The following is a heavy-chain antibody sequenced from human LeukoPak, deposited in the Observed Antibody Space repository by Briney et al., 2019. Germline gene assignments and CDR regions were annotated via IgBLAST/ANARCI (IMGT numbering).Heavy chain of an antibody. V-gene: IGHV1-69*06. J-gene: IGHJ4*02. D-gene: IGHD6-19*01. CDR1: GGTFSSYA. CDR3: ARYSSGWYYFDY. CDR2: LIPIFGTA. Sequence: SVKVSCKASGGTFSSYAISWVRQAPGQGLEWMGGLIPIFGTAKYAQKFQGRVTITADKSTSTAYMELSSLRSEDTAVYYCARYSSGWYYFDYWGQGTLVTVSS.